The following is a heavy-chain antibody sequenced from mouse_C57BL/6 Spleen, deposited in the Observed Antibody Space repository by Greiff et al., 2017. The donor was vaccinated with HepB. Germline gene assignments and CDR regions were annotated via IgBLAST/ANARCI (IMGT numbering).Heavy chain of an antibody. J-gene: IGHJ3*01. V-gene: IGHV1-52*01. CDR3: AIGGYGYDLAY. CDR2: IDPSDSET. Sequence: QVQLQQPGAELVRPGSSVKLSCKASGYTFTSYWMHWVKQRPIQGLEWIGNIDPSDSETHYNQKFKDKATLTVDKSSSTAYMQLSSLTSEDSAVYYCAIGGYGYDLAYWGQGTLVTVSA. CDR1: GYTFTSYW. D-gene: IGHD2-2*01.